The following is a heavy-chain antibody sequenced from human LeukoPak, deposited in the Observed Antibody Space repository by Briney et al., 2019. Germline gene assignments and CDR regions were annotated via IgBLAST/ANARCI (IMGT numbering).Heavy chain of an antibody. CDR2: IYYSGST. Sequence: SETLSLTCTVSGGSLTNNYWNWHWIRQPQGRGLEWIGYIYYSGSTNYNPSRRSRVTIAEDKSNNQVSLKLNSVTAADTAMYYCARDKSGPTAHYDVFEIWGQGTMVTVSS. D-gene: IGHD4/OR15-4a*01. CDR3: ARDKSGPTAHYDVFEI. J-gene: IGHJ3*02. CDR1: GGSLTNNY. V-gene: IGHV4-59*01.